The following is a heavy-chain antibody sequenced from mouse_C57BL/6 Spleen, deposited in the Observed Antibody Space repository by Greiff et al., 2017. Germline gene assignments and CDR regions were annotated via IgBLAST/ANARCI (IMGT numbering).Heavy chain of an antibody. CDR3: AISYYYGRESWYFDV. CDR2: ILPGSGST. CDR1: GYTFTGYW. D-gene: IGHD1-1*01. V-gene: IGHV1-9*01. Sequence: VQLQQSGAELMKPGASVKLSCKATGYTFTGYWIEWVKQRPGHGLEWIGEILPGSGSTNYNEKFKGKATFTADTSSNTAYMQLSSLTSEDSAVXYCAISYYYGRESWYFDVWGTGTTVTVSS. J-gene: IGHJ1*03.